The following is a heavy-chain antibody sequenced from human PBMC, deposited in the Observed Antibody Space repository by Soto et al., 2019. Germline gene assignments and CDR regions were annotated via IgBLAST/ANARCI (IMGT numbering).Heavy chain of an antibody. CDR1: GGTFSSYA. V-gene: IGHV1-69*01. J-gene: IGHJ6*02. CDR3: ARARYYYDSSGYYGYYYYGMDV. D-gene: IGHD3-22*01. CDR2: IIPIFGTA. Sequence: QVQLVQSGAEVKKPGPSVKVSCKASGGTFSSYAISWVRQAPGQGLEWMGGIIPIFGTANYAQKFQGRVTITADESTSTAYMELSSLRSEDTAVYYCARARYYYDSSGYYGYYYYGMDVWGQGTTVTVSS.